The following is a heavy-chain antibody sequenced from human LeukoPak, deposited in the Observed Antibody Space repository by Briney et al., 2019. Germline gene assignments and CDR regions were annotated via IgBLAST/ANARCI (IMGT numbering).Heavy chain of an antibody. CDR2: IYYSGST. CDR3: VRHVGFWNIR. Sequence: PSETLPLTCTFSGGSISSSSYYWGWIRQPPGRGLEWIGTIYYSGSTYYNPSLKSRVTISVDTSKNHFSLKLSSVTAADTAVYYCVRHVGFWNIRGGEGTLVTVSS. V-gene: IGHV4-39*01. CDR1: GGSISSSSYY. D-gene: IGHD2/OR15-2a*01. J-gene: IGHJ4*02.